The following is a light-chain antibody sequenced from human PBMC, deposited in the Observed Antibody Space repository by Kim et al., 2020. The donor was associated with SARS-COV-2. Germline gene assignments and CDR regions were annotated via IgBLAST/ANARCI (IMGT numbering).Light chain of an antibody. Sequence: PGKTPRSSGERKGIGSKSVLWDQETPGQAAVLVICYVSDRPSGIPGRFSGSNSGNTATLTISRVEAGDEADYYCQVWDSSSDHRVVFGGGTQLTVL. CDR1: GIGSKS. V-gene: IGLV3-21*04. CDR3: QVWDSSSDHRVV. J-gene: IGLJ2*01. CDR2: YVS.